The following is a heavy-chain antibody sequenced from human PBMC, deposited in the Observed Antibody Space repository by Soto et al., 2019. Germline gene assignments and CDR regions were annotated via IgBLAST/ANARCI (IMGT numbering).Heavy chain of an antibody. V-gene: IGHV1-69*13. CDR1: GGTPSNSA. CDR2: IIPVFGTA. CDR3: ARGTPIVGATSNLDYYYYGMDV. J-gene: IGHJ6*02. Sequence: SVKVSCQASGGTPSNSAISWVRQAPGQGLEWMGGIIPVFGTANYAQKFQGRVTITADESTSTAYMGLSSLRSEDTAVYYCARGTPIVGATSNLDYYYYGMDVWGQGTTVTVSS. D-gene: IGHD1-26*01.